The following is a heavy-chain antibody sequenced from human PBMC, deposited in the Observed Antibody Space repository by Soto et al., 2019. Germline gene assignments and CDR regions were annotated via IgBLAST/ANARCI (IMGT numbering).Heavy chain of an antibody. CDR3: AAGGVTSVAQFDY. Sequence: GGSLRLSCAASGFTFSNYAMHWVRQPTGKGLEWVSGIGAAGDTYYPGSVKGRFTISRGNAKNSLYLQMNSLRAGDTAVYYCAAGGVTSVAQFDYWGQGTLVTV. CDR1: GFTFSNYA. J-gene: IGHJ4*02. CDR2: IGAAGDT. V-gene: IGHV3-13*01. D-gene: IGHD3-16*01.